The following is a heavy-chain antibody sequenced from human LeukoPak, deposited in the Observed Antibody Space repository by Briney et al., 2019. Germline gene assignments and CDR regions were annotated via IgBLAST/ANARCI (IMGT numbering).Heavy chain of an antibody. CDR2: INPNSGGT. CDR3: ARDPRITMVRGVIRSPY. D-gene: IGHD3-10*01. Sequence: GASVKVSCMASGYTFTGYYMHWVRQAPGQGLEWMGRINPNSGGTNYAQKFQGRVTMTRDTSISTAYMELSRLRSDDTAVYYCARDPRITMVRGVIRSPYWGQGTLVTVSS. J-gene: IGHJ4*02. CDR1: GYTFTGYY. V-gene: IGHV1-2*06.